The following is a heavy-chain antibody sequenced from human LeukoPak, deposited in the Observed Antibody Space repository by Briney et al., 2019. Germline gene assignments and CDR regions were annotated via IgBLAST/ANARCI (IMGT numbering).Heavy chain of an antibody. CDR2: ISVYNGDT. J-gene: IGHJ6*02. Sequence: GASVKVSCKASGYTFTSYGISGVRQAPGQGLEWMGWISVYNGDTNYAQKLQGRVTMTTDTSTSTAYMELSSLRSDDTAVYYCARDVYGLDVWGQGTTVTVSS. CDR3: ARDVYGLDV. CDR1: GYTFTSYG. V-gene: IGHV1-18*01.